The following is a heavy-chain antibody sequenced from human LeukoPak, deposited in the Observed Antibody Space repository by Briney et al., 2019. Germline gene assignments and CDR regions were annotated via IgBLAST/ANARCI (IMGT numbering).Heavy chain of an antibody. CDR3: ARATLDYSTYGTYYFDY. V-gene: IGHV3-21*01. J-gene: IGHJ4*02. Sequence: GGSLRLSCAASGFTFSSYSMNWVRQAPGKGLEWVSFISTSSSYIYYADSVKGRFTISRDNAKNSLYLQMNSLRAEDTAVYYCARATLDYSTYGTYYFDYWGQGTLVTVSS. D-gene: IGHD4-11*01. CDR1: GFTFSSYS. CDR2: ISTSSSYI.